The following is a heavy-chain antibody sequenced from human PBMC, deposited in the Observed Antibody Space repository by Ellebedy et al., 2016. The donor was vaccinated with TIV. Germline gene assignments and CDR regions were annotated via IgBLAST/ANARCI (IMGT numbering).Heavy chain of an antibody. CDR2: IYQDGSNQ. V-gene: IGHV3-7*01. D-gene: IGHD4-17*01. Sequence: PGGSLRLSCAASGFSFRSYWMSRVRQAPGKGLEWVANIYQDGSNQYYVDSVKGRFTISSDNANKSLFLQMNSLRGEDTAVYYCARRGSYGDYAVQINSWFDRWGRGTLVTVSS. CDR3: ARRGSYGDYAVQINSWFDR. CDR1: GFSFRSYW. J-gene: IGHJ5*02.